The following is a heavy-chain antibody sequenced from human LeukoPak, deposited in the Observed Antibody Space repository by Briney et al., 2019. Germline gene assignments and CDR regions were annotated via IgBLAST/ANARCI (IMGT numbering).Heavy chain of an antibody. J-gene: IGHJ4*02. D-gene: IGHD6-19*01. Sequence: ASVKVSCKASGYTFTGYYMHWVRQAPGQGLEWMGWINPYSGGTNYAQKFQGRVTMTRDTSISTAYMELSRLRSDDTAVYYCARDLSDSSGWYWGQGTLVTVSS. V-gene: IGHV1-2*02. CDR2: INPYSGGT. CDR3: ARDLSDSSGWY. CDR1: GYTFTGYY.